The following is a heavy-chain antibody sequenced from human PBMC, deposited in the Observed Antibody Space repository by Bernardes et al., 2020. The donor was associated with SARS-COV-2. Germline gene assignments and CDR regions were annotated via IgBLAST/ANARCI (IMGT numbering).Heavy chain of an antibody. CDR2: ISGSGGST. J-gene: IGHJ4*02. V-gene: IGHV3-23*01. Sequence: GGSLRLSCAASGFTFSSYAMSWVRQAPGKGLEWVSAISGSGGSTYYADSVKGRFTISRDNSKNTLYLQMNSLRAEDTAVYYCAKNPSLGITIFGVVIREYYFDYWGQGTLVTVSS. CDR3: AKNPSLGITIFGVVIREYYFDY. CDR1: GFTFSSYA. D-gene: IGHD3-3*01.